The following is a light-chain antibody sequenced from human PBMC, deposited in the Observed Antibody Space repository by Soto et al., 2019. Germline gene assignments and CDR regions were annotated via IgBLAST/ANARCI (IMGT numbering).Light chain of an antibody. CDR3: QQCDTWPYT. V-gene: IGKV3-15*01. CDR2: TTS. J-gene: IGKJ2*01. Sequence: EIVMTQSPATLSVSPGERATLSCRASQNIGSSLAWYQQKPGRAPRLLIYTTSYRVTGIPARFSGSGSGTEFTLTIGSLQSEDFAVYYCQQCDTWPYTFGQGTKLEIK. CDR1: QNIGSS.